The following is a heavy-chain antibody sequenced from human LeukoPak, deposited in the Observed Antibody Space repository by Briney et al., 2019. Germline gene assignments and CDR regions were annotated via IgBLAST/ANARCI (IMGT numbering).Heavy chain of an antibody. CDR3: ARGEYSRSSGFDY. V-gene: IGHV3-33*01. Sequence: GGSLRLSCGASGFTFSTYGMHWVRQAPGKGLEWVAVIWYDGSNKYHADSVKGRFTISRDNSKYTLYLQMNSLRAEDTAVYYCARGEYSRSSGFDYWGQGSLVTVSS. D-gene: IGHD6-6*01. CDR2: IWYDGSNK. J-gene: IGHJ4*02. CDR1: GFTFSTYG.